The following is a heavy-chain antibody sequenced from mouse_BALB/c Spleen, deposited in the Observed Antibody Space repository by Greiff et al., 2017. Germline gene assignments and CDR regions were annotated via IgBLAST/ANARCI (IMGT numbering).Heavy chain of an antibody. CDR3: ARSTMSTTAWFAY. V-gene: IGHV1-66*01. Sequence: QVQLQQSGPELVKPGASVKISCKASGYSFTSYYIHWVKQRPGQGLEWIGWIFPGSGNTKYNEKFKGKATLTADTSSSTAYMQLSSLTSEDSAVYCCARSTMSTTAWFAYWGQGTLVTVSA. D-gene: IGHD2-4*01. CDR2: IFPGSGNT. CDR1: GYSFTSYY. J-gene: IGHJ3*01.